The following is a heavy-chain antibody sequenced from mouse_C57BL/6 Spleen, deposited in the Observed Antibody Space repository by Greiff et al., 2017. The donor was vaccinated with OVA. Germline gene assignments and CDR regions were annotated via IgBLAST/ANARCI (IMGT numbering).Heavy chain of an antibody. CDR3: ASSIVTTVDY. CDR2: INPSSGYT. Sequence: QVQLKQSGAELAKPGASVKLSCKASGYTFTSYWMHWVKQRPGQGLEWIGYINPSSGYTKYNQKFKDKAILTADKSSSTAYMQLSSLTYEDSAVYYCASSIVTTVDYWGQGTSVTVSS. V-gene: IGHV1-7*01. J-gene: IGHJ4*01. D-gene: IGHD2-5*01. CDR1: GYTFTSYW.